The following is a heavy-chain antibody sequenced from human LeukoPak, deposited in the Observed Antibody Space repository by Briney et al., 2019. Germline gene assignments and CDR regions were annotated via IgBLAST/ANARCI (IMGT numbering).Heavy chain of an antibody. V-gene: IGHV4-31*06. CDR1: GGSVSSGSYY. J-gene: IGHJ4*02. CDR3: RAAGGGSEDY. Sequence: RASETLSLTCTVSGGSVSSGSYYWSWIRQHPGKGLEWIGYIYYSGSTYYNPSLKSRVTISVDTSKNQFSLKLSSVTAADTAVYYCRAAGGGSEDYWGQGTLVTVSS. D-gene: IGHD2-15*01. CDR2: IYYSGST.